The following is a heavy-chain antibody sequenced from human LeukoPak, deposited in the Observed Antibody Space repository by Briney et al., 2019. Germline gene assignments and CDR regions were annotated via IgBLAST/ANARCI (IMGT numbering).Heavy chain of an antibody. D-gene: IGHD2/OR15-2a*01. CDR2: IDSSTTRI. CDR3: VRGGTYCDSTCKGADY. Sequence: GGSLRLSCAASGFTFRSFSMNWVRQAPGKGLEWVSAIDSSTTRIYYANSVRGRFTISRDNAKNSLDLQMNSLRAEDTAVYYCVRGGTYCDSTCKGADYWGQGTLVAVSA. J-gene: IGHJ4*02. V-gene: IGHV3-21*01. CDR1: GFTFRSFS.